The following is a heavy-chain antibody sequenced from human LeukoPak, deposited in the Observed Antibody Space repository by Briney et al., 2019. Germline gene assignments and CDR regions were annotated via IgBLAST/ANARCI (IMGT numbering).Heavy chain of an antibody. CDR1: GYTFTSYD. CDR2: MNPNSGNT. Sequence: GASVKVSCKASGYTFTSYDINWARQATGQGLEWMGWMNPNSGNTGYAQKFQGRVTMTRNTSISTAYMELSSLRSEDTAVYYCARGRRGYSGYDQGDFDSWGQGTLVTVSS. D-gene: IGHD5-12*01. CDR3: ARGRRGYSGYDQGDFDS. J-gene: IGHJ4*02. V-gene: IGHV1-8*01.